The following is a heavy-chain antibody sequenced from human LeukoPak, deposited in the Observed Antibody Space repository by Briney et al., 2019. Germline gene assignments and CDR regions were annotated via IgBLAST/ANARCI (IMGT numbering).Heavy chain of an antibody. V-gene: IGHV4-39*01. J-gene: IGHJ6*03. D-gene: IGHD2-2*01. Sequence: SETLSLTCTVSGGSISSSSYYWGWIRQPPGKGLEWIGSIYYSGNTYYNPSLKSRVTISVDTSKNQLSLKLSSVTAADTAVYYCARRTSRYYMDVWGKGTTVTVSS. CDR3: ARRTSRYYMDV. CDR2: IYYSGNT. CDR1: GGSISSSSYY.